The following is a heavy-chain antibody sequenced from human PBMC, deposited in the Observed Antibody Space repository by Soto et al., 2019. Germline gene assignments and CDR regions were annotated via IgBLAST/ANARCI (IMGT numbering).Heavy chain of an antibody. Sequence: PSETLSLTCTVSGGSMSSSSYYWGWIRHPPGKGLEWIGEIYHSGSTNYNPSLKSRVTISVDTSKNQFSLKLNSVTAADTAVYYCARKTIRLRGPLKYWGQGTLVTVSS. CDR3: ARKTIRLRGPLKY. J-gene: IGHJ4*02. D-gene: IGHD3-16*01. CDR2: IYHSGST. CDR1: GGSMSSSSYY. V-gene: IGHV4-39*01.